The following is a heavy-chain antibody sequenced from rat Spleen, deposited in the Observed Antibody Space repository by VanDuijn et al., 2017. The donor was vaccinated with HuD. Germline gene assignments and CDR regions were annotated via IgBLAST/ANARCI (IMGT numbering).Heavy chain of an antibody. CDR3: ATELGEDFDY. CDR2: IWNTGGT. Sequence: QVQLKESGPGLVQPSQTLSLTCTVAGFSLTSYNVHWVRQPPGKGLEWMGVIWNTGGTRYNSALKSRLSISKDTSKSQVFLKMNSLQTEDTATYYCATELGEDFDYWGQGVMVTVSS. V-gene: IGHV2-41*01. CDR1: GFSLTSYN. J-gene: IGHJ2*01. D-gene: IGHD5-1*01.